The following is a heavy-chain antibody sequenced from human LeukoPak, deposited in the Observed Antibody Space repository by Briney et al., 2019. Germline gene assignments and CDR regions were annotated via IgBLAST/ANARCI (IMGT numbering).Heavy chain of an antibody. CDR1: GFTFSSYE. CDR2: IRSKANSYAT. V-gene: IGHV3-73*01. CDR3: TSSSYYGGYPGY. D-gene: IGHD5-12*01. J-gene: IGHJ4*02. Sequence: GGSLRLSCAASGFTFSSYEMNWVRQASGKGLEWVGRIRSKANSYATAYAASVKGRFTISRDDSKNTAYLQMNSLKTGDTAIYYCTSSSYYGGYPGYWGQGTLVTVSS.